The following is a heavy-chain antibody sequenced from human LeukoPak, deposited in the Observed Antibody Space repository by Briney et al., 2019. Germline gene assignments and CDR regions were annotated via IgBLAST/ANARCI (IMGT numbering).Heavy chain of an antibody. V-gene: IGHV3-66*01. D-gene: IGHD6-19*01. CDR2: IYSDGST. CDR1: GFTFSSYA. J-gene: IGHJ3*02. Sequence: PGGSLRLSCAASGFTFSSYAMSWVRQAPGKGLEWVSVIYSDGSTYYADSVKGRFTISRDNSKNTLYLQMNSLRAEDTAVYYCARVLFAHTSGALSAFDIWGQGTMVTVSS. CDR3: ARVLFAHTSGALSAFDI.